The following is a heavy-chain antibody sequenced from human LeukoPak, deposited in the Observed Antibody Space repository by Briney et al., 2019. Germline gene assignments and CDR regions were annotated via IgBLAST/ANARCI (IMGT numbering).Heavy chain of an antibody. D-gene: IGHD4-11*01. CDR1: GHSISSAYY. CDR2: IYHSGST. V-gene: IGHV4-38-2*02. J-gene: IGHJ5*02. Sequence: SETLSLTCTVSGHSISSAYYWGWIWQPPGKGLEWIGSIYHSGSTYYSPSLKSRVTISVDTPKNQFSVNLNSVTAADTAVYYCARGTTGYNWFDPWGQGTLVTVSS. CDR3: ARGTTGYNWFDP.